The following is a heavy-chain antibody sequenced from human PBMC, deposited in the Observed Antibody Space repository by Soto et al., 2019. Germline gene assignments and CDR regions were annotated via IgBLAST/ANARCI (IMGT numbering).Heavy chain of an antibody. Sequence: SLRLSCAASGFTFSSYSMSWVRQAPGKGLEWVSYISSSSSTIYYADSVKGRFTISRDNAKNSLYLQMNSLRDEDTAVYYCARARIQLWSYYYYGMDVWGQGTTVTVSS. CDR2: ISSSSSTI. J-gene: IGHJ6*02. CDR3: ARARIQLWSYYYYGMDV. V-gene: IGHV3-48*02. D-gene: IGHD5-18*01. CDR1: GFTFSSYS.